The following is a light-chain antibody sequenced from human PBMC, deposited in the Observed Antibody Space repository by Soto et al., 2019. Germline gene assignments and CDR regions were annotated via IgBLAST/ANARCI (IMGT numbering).Light chain of an antibody. J-gene: IGKJ1*01. V-gene: IGKV3-20*01. Sequence: EIVLTQSPGTLSLSPGDTDTLSCRASQSVSTSYLAWYQQRPGQAPRLLMYGASSRATGIPDRFSGSGSGTDFTLTISRLEPEDFAVYYCQQYGSSPWTFCQGTNVDIK. CDR2: GAS. CDR1: QSVSTSY. CDR3: QQYGSSPWT.